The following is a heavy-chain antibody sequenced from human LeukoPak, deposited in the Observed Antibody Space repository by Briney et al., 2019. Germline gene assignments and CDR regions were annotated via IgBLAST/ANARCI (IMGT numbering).Heavy chain of an antibody. J-gene: IGHJ5*02. Sequence: GGSLRLSCAASGFTFSSYWMSWVRQAPGKGLEWVANIKQDGSEKYYVDSVKGRFTISRDNAKNSLYLQMNSLRAEDTAVYYCARRGGRGYCSGGSCYPPYNWFDPWGQGTLVTVSS. V-gene: IGHV3-7*01. CDR3: ARRGGRGYCSGGSCYPPYNWFDP. CDR2: IKQDGSEK. D-gene: IGHD2-15*01. CDR1: GFTFSSYW.